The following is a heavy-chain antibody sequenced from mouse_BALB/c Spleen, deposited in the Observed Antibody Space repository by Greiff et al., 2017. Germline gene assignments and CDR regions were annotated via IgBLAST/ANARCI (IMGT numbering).Heavy chain of an antibody. CDR2: ISSGSSTI. D-gene: IGHD2-3*01. V-gene: IGHV5-17*02. CDR1: GFTFSSFG. Sequence: EVQVVESGGGLVQPGGSRKLSCAASGFTFSSFGMHWVRQAPEKGLEWVAYISSGSSTIYYADTVKGRFTISRDNPKNTLFLQMTSLRSEDTAMYYCARDGYYVLYAMDYWGQGTPVTVSS. CDR3: ARDGYYVLYAMDY. J-gene: IGHJ4*01.